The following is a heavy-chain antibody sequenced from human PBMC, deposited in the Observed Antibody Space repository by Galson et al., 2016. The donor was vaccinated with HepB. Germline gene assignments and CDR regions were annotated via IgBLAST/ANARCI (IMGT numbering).Heavy chain of an antibody. CDR1: GYTFINYG. Sequence: SVKVSCKASGYTFINYGISWVRQAPGQGLEWMGWITAYNGITKYAQKFQGRVTMTTDTSTNIAYMELRSLRSDDTAVYYCARGTMKCDCWGQGTLVTVSS. D-gene: IGHD3-22*01. CDR2: ITAYNGIT. CDR3: ARGTMKCDC. J-gene: IGHJ4*02. V-gene: IGHV1-18*01.